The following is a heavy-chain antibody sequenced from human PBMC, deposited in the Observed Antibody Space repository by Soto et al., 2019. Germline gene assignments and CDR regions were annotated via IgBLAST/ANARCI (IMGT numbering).Heavy chain of an antibody. V-gene: IGHV3-33*03. CDR3: AKDNMVRGTANIDY. J-gene: IGHJ4*02. D-gene: IGHD3-10*01. CDR2: IWYDGGNE. Sequence: GSLRLSCAASGFSFSSYGMHWVRQAPGKGLEWVAVIWYDGGNEYYADSVKGRFTISRDNSKNTLYLQMNSLRAEDTAVYYCAKDNMVRGTANIDYWGQGTLVTVSS. CDR1: GFSFSSYG.